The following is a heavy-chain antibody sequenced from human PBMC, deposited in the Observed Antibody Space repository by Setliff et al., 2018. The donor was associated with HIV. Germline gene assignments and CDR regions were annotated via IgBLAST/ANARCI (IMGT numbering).Heavy chain of an antibody. V-gene: IGHV1-24*01. CDR2: FDAEDGQR. D-gene: IGHD1-26*01. CDR1: GDTLSELS. CDR3: ATTGPYCGSLYGMDV. Sequence: AAAKVSCKVSGDTLSELSRHWVRQGPGKGLEWMGGFDAEDGQRIYAQKFQGRVTMTEDTSTDTAYMELSSLSFEDTAVYYCATTGPYCGSLYGMDVWGHGITVTVSS. J-gene: IGHJ6*02.